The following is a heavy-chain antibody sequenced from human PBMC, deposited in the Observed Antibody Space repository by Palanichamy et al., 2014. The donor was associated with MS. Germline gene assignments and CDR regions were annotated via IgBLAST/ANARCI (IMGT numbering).Heavy chain of an antibody. CDR1: GGSFSTDY. V-gene: IGHV4-34*01. D-gene: IGHD3-10*01. Sequence: QVQLQQWGAGLLKPSETLSLTCAVYGGSFSTDYWSWIRQSPGKGLEWIGEIIQSGNTNYNPSLKSRVTISVDTSKNQFSLRLSSVTAADTAVYYCARGRGNYYYYGMDVWGQGTTVTVSS. J-gene: IGHJ6*02. CDR3: ARGRGNYYYYGMDV. CDR2: IIQSGNT.